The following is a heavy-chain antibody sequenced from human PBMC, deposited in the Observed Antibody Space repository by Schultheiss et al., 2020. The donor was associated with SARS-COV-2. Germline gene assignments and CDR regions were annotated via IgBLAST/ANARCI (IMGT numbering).Heavy chain of an antibody. V-gene: IGHV4-39*01. CDR3: ARKYCSGGSCYFDAFDI. Sequence: SETLSLTCTVSGGSISSGSYYWSWIRQPPGKGLEWIGEIYHSGSTNYNPSLKSRVTISVDTSKNQFSLKLSSVTAADTAVYYCARKYCSGGSCYFDAFDIWGQGTMVTVSS. D-gene: IGHD2-15*01. CDR1: GGSISSGSYY. CDR2: IYHSGST. J-gene: IGHJ3*02.